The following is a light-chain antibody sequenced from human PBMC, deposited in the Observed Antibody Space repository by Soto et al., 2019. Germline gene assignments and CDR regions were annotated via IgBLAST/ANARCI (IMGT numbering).Light chain of an antibody. J-gene: IGKJ5*01. V-gene: IGKV3-15*01. CDR3: QQYYTWPLT. CDR1: QSVSNN. CDR2: GAS. Sequence: VMTHSPATLSVSPGERATLSCRASQSVSNNLAWYQQIPGQAPRLLIYGASSRATGIPVRFSGSGSGTEFTLTISSLQSEDFAVYYCQQYYTWPLTFGQGTRLEIK.